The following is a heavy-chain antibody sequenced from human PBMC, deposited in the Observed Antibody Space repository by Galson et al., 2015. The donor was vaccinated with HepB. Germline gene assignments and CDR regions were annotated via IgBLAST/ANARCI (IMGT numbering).Heavy chain of an antibody. D-gene: IGHD3-9*01. Sequence: QSGAEVKKPGESLKISCKGSGYSFTSYWIGWVRQMPGKGLEWMGIIYPGDSDTRYSPSFQGQVTISADKSISTAYLQWSGLKASDTAMYYCARQRRVLRYFDWLPSDWFDPWGQGTLVTVSS. CDR3: ARQRRVLRYFDWLPSDWFDP. CDR1: GYSFTSYW. J-gene: IGHJ5*02. CDR2: IYPGDSDT. V-gene: IGHV5-51*01.